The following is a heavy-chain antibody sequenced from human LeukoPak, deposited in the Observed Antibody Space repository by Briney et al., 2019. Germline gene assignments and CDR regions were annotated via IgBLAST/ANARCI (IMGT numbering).Heavy chain of an antibody. J-gene: IGHJ4*02. D-gene: IGHD2-15*01. CDR3: ARGGAVVVAAEVDY. V-gene: IGHV1-2*02. CDR2: INPNSGGT. CDR1: EYTFTGYY. Sequence: ASVKVSCKASEYTFTGYYMHWVRQAPGQGLEWMGWINPNSGGTNYAQKFQGRVTMTRDTSISTAYMELSRLRSDDTAVYYCARGGAVVVAAEVDYWGQGTLVTVSS.